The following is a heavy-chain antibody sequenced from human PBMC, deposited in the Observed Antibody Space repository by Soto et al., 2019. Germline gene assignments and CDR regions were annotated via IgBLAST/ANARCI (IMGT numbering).Heavy chain of an antibody. Sequence: GGSLRLSCAASGFTFSSYAMSWVRQAPGKGLEWVSAISGSGGSTYYADSVKGRFTISRDNSKNTLYLQMNSLRAEDTAVYYCAKDAQAMIVVDLSTDAFDIWGQGTMVTVSS. V-gene: IGHV3-23*01. J-gene: IGHJ3*02. CDR1: GFTFSSYA. CDR3: AKDAQAMIVVDLSTDAFDI. CDR2: ISGSGGST. D-gene: IGHD3-22*01.